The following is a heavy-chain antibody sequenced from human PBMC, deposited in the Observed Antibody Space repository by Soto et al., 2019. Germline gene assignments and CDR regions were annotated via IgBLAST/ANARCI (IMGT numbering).Heavy chain of an antibody. D-gene: IGHD3-10*01. V-gene: IGHV4-39*01. Sequence: SSETLSLTCTVSGDSISSSRYYWGWIRQPPGKGLEWIGSLYFIGNTYYNPSLKSRLTISVDTSKNRSSLQLSSVTAADTAMYYCARQAGFGESSFVADFDTWCQEILVTISS. CDR2: LYFIGNT. CDR3: ARQAGFGESSFVADFDT. J-gene: IGHJ4*02. CDR1: GDSISSSRYY.